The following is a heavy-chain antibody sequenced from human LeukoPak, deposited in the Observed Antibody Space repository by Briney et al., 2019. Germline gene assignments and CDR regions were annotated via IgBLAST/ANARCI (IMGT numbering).Heavy chain of an antibody. CDR3: ARHYRELERLFDY. V-gene: IGHV4-34*01. D-gene: IGHD1-1*01. CDR2: INHSGST. Sequence: KTSETLSLTCAVYGGSFSGYYWSWIRQPPGKGLEWIGEINHSGSTDYNPSLKSRVTISVDTSKNQFSLKLSSVTAADTAVYYCARHYRELERLFDYWGQGTLVTVSS. CDR1: GGSFSGYY. J-gene: IGHJ4*02.